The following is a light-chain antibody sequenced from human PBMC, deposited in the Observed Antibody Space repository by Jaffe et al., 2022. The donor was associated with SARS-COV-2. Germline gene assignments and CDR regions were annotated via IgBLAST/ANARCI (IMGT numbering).Light chain of an antibody. CDR3: QQYDNPIT. V-gene: IGKV1-33*01. CDR2: HAF. Sequence: DIQMTHSPSSLSASVGDRVTITCQASQEISNYLNSYQQKSRKAPNLLIYHAFNLETGVPSRFSGRGSGTDFTFTIRSLQPEDIATYYCQQYDNPITFGQGTRLEI. CDR1: QEISNY. J-gene: IGKJ5*01.